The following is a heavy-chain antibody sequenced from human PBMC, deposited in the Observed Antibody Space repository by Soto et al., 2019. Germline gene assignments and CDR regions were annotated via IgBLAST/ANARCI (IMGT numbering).Heavy chain of an antibody. D-gene: IGHD3-22*01. Sequence: SVKVSCKASGATFSSYAISWVRQAPGQGLEWMGGIIPIFGTANYAQKFQGRVTITADESTSTAYMELSSLRSEDTAVYYCARDWYYYDSSGYYYNLFDPWGQGTMVIVS. CDR3: ARDWYYYDSSGYYYNLFDP. J-gene: IGHJ5*02. V-gene: IGHV1-69*13. CDR1: GATFSSYA. CDR2: IIPIFGTA.